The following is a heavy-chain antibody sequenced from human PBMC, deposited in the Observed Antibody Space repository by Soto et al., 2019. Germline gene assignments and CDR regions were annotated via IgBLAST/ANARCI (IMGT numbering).Heavy chain of an antibody. CDR3: ASQKTVIRGPLSSNWFDP. D-gene: IGHD1-1*01. CDR1: GYSFTSYW. J-gene: IGHJ5*02. CDR2: IDPSDSYT. Sequence: PGESLKISCKGSGYSFTSYWISWVRQMPGKGLEWMGRIDPSDSYTNYSPSFQGHVTISADKSISTAYLQWSSLKASDTAMYYCASQKTVIRGPLSSNWFDPWGQGTLVTVSS. V-gene: IGHV5-10-1*01.